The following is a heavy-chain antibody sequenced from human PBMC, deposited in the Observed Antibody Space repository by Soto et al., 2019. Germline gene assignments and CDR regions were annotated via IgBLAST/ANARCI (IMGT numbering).Heavy chain of an antibody. CDR2: IWYDGSNK. J-gene: IGHJ4*02. V-gene: IGHV3-33*01. CDR1: GFTFSSYG. Sequence: QVQLVESGGGVVQPGRSLRLSCAASGFTFSSYGMHWVRQAPGKGLEWVAVIWYDGSNKYYADSVKGRFTIYRDNSKNTLYLQMNSLRAEDTAVDYCSRDREGAPDYWGQGTLVTVSS. D-gene: IGHD1-26*01. CDR3: SRDREGAPDY.